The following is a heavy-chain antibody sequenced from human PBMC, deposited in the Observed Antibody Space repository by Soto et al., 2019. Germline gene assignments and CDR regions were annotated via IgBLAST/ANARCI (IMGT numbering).Heavy chain of an antibody. V-gene: IGHV4-39*02. CDR3: AREGAAASYGMDV. Sequence: SETLSLTCTVSGGSISSSSYYWGWIRQPPGKGLEWIGSIYYSGSTYYNPSLKSRVTISVDTSKNQFSLKLSSVTTADTAVYYCAREGAAASYGMDVWGQGTTVTVS. CDR1: GGSISSSSYY. CDR2: IYYSGST. J-gene: IGHJ6*02. D-gene: IGHD6-13*01.